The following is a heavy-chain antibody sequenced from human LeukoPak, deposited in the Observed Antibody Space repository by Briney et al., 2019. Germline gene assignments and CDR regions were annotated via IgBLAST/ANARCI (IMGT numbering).Heavy chain of an antibody. V-gene: IGHV4-59*01. Sequence: SETLSLTCTVSGGSISSYYWSWIRLPPGKGLEGSGYIYYTGATNYNPTLTSRVTISLVTFKNQCSLKLSSVTAADAAVYYCARAGYSYGMGYYFDYWGQGALVTVSS. D-gene: IGHD5-18*01. CDR3: ARAGYSYGMGYYFDY. CDR1: GGSISSYY. CDR2: IYYTGAT. J-gene: IGHJ4*02.